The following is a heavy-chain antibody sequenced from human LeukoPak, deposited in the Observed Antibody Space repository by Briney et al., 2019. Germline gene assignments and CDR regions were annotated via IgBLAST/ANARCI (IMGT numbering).Heavy chain of an antibody. CDR1: GGSFSGYY. J-gene: IGHJ4*02. V-gene: IGHV4-34*01. D-gene: IGHD7-27*01. CDR3: ARETLTIRPPPGDGQNEGSFDY. CDR2: INHSGST. Sequence: SETLSLTRAVYGGSFSGYYWSWIRQPPGKGLEWIGEINHSGSTNYNPSLKSRVTISVDTSKNQFSLKLSSVTAADTAVYYCARETLTIRPPPGDGQNEGSFDYWGQGTLVTASS.